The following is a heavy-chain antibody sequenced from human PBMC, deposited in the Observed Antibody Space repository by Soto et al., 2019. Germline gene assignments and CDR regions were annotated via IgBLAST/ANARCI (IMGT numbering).Heavy chain of an antibody. CDR1: GFTFTSSA. V-gene: IGHV1-58*01. CDR2: IGVGSDNR. D-gene: IGHD2-8*01. Sequence: QMQLVQSGPEVKKPGSSVKVSCKASGFTFTSSAVQWVRQARGQRLEWIGWIGVGSDNRHYAQKFQERVTITRDMSTNTAYMELSSLRSEDTALYYCAALGVNFDHWGQGTLVTVSS. J-gene: IGHJ4*02. CDR3: AALGVNFDH.